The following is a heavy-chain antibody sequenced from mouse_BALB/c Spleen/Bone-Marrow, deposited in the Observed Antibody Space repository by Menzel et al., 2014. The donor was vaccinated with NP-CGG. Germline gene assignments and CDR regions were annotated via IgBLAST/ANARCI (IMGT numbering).Heavy chain of an antibody. CDR1: GYAFTNYW. Sequence: VQLQQSGAELVRPGTSVKISCKASGYAFTNYWLDWVKQSPGHGLEWIGDIYPGSGNTYFNEKFKSKATLTADKSSSTAYMQLSSLTSEDSAVYFRARPRFISGRYYAMDYWGQGTSVTVSS. CDR2: IYPGSGNT. J-gene: IGHJ4*01. D-gene: IGHD1-2*01. V-gene: IGHV1-63*01. CDR3: ARPRFISGRYYAMDY.